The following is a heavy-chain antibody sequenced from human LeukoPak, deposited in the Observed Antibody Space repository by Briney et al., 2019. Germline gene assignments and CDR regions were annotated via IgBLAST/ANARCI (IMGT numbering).Heavy chain of an antibody. Sequence: SVKVSCKASGGTFSSYAISWVPQAPGQGLEWMGGIIPIFGTANYAQKFQGRVTITADKSTSTAYMELSSLRSEDTAVYYCARISIGVYGDYYYGMDVWGKGTTVTVSS. V-gene: IGHV1-69*06. D-gene: IGHD4-17*01. CDR2: IIPIFGTA. CDR1: GGTFSSYA. CDR3: ARISIGVYGDYYYGMDV. J-gene: IGHJ6*04.